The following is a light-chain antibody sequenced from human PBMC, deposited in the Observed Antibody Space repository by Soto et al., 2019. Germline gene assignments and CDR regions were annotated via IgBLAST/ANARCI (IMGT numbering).Light chain of an antibody. Sequence: QPVLTQPPSVSGAPVQRVTISCTGSSSNIGAGYDVHWYQQLPGTAPKLLIYGNSNRPSGVPDRFSGSKSGTSASLAITGLQAEDEADYYCQSYDSSLSGPDVVFGGGTKVTVL. J-gene: IGLJ2*01. V-gene: IGLV1-40*01. CDR3: QSYDSSLSGPDVV. CDR1: SSNIGAGYD. CDR2: GNS.